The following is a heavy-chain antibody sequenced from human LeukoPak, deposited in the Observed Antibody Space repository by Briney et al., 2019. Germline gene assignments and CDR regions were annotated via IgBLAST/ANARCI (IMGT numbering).Heavy chain of an antibody. CDR3: ARAPHAMVRGVIITEFYFDY. V-gene: IGHV3-21*01. Sequence: GGSLRLSCAASGLTFSSYSMNWVRQAPGKGLEWVSSISSSSNYIYYADSVKGRFTISRDNAKNSLYLQMNSLRAEDTAVYYCARAPHAMVRGVIITEFYFDYWGQGTLVTVSS. CDR2: ISSSSNYI. D-gene: IGHD3-10*01. CDR1: GLTFSSYS. J-gene: IGHJ4*02.